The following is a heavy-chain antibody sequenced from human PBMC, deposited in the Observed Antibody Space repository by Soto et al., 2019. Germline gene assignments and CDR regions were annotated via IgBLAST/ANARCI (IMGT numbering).Heavy chain of an antibody. CDR1: GGSISSHY. V-gene: IGHV4-59*11. D-gene: IGHD2-15*01. CDR3: VSTPIGFCSSGSCSLLYYFDH. Sequence: PSETLSLTCTVSGGSISSHYWSWIRQPPGKGLEWIGYISYSGSTNYNPSLKSRVTMSVDTSKNQFSLKLTSMTDADTAVYYCVSTPIGFCSSGSCSLLYYFDHWGQGTLVTVSS. CDR2: ISYSGST. J-gene: IGHJ4*02.